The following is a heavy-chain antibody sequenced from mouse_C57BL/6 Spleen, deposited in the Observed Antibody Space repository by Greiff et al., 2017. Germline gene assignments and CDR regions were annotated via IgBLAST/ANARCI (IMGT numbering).Heavy chain of an antibody. V-gene: IGHV5-17*01. CDR1: GFTFSDYG. CDR3: ARDTTDYYAMDY. J-gene: IGHJ4*01. D-gene: IGHD1-1*01. Sequence: DVHLVESGGGLVKPGGSLKLSCAASGFTFSDYGMHWVRQAPEKGLEWVAYISSGSSTIYYADTVKGRFTISRDNAKNTLFLQMTSLRSEDTAMYYCARDTTDYYAMDYWGQGTSVTVSS. CDR2: ISSGSSTI.